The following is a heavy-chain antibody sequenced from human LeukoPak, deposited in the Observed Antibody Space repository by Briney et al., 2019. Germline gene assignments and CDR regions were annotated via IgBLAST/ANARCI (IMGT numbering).Heavy chain of an antibody. D-gene: IGHD3-22*01. Sequence: PGRSLRLSCAASGFTFSSYAMHWVRQAPGKGLEWVAVISYDGSNKYYADSVKGRFTISRDNSKNTLYLQMSSLRAEDTAVYYCVKDDSTRYYFDYWGQGTLVTVSS. CDR3: VKDDSTRYYFDY. V-gene: IGHV3-30*14. J-gene: IGHJ4*02. CDR2: ISYDGSNK. CDR1: GFTFSSYA.